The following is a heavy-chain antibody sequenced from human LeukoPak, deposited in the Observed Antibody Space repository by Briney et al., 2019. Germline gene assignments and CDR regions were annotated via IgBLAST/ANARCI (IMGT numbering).Heavy chain of an antibody. V-gene: IGHV4-59*01. CDR1: GHSISSYY. CDR2: IYYTGST. CDR3: ARGLRSSSWFFDY. Sequence: SETLSLTCTVSGHSISSYYWNWIRQPPGKGLEWIGYIYYTGSTNCNPSLKSRVTMSVDTSKNQFSLKLISVTAADTAVYYCARGLRSSSWFFDYWGQGTLVSVFS. D-gene: IGHD6-13*01. J-gene: IGHJ4*02.